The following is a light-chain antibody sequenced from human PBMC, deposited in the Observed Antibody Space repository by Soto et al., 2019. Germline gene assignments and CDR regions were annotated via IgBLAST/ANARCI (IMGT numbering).Light chain of an antibody. CDR3: CSYAGSYTLI. CDR2: EDT. CDR1: RGDVGTYNL. V-gene: IGLV2-23*01. Sequence: QSVLTQPASVSGSPGQSITISCIGTRGDVGTYNLVSWYQQHPDKAPKLIIYEDTKRPSGVSSRFSGSKSGNTASLTISGLQAEDAADYYCCSYAGSYTLIFGGGTKLTVL. J-gene: IGLJ2*01.